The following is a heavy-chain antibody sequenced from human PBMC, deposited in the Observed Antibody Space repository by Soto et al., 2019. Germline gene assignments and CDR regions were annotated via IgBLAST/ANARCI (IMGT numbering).Heavy chain of an antibody. Sequence: FTRSCNSMNHFSKPPGKGLEWVAVVYRGGDTFYADSVKGRFTISRDASINTLFLQMNGLRAEDTAVYYCAGTPSGIIVDNTFRDYCFDGWGQGTLVTVSS. D-gene: IGHD1-20*01. CDR1: FTRSCNS. J-gene: IGHJ4*02. V-gene: IGHV3-53*01. CDR2: VYRGGDT. CDR3: AGTPSGIIVDNTFRDYCFDG.